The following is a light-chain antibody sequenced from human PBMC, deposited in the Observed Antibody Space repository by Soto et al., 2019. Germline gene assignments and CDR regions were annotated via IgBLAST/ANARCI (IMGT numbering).Light chain of an antibody. CDR2: DVR. CDR1: SSDIGGYNS. Sequence: QSVLTQPASVTGSPGQSITISCTGTSSDIGGYNSGSWYQQHPGKAPQLLLFDVRNRPSGVSNRFSGSKSGNTASLTISGLQAEDEADYYCSSYTSSNTLPYVFGTGTKLTVL. V-gene: IGLV2-14*03. CDR3: SSYTSSNTLPYV. J-gene: IGLJ1*01.